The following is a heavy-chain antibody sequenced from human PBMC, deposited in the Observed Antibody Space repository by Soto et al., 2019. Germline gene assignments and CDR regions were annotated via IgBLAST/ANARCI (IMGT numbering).Heavy chain of an antibody. Sequence: PGGSLRLSCAASGFTFSSYSMNWVRQAPGKGLEWVSSISSSSSYIYYADSVKGRFTISRDNAKNSLYLQMNSLRAEDTAVYYCAKSNLRLKWYFDLWGRGTLVTVSS. CDR3: AKSNLRLKWYFDL. CDR1: GFTFSSYS. CDR2: ISSSSSYI. J-gene: IGHJ2*01. D-gene: IGHD4-4*01. V-gene: IGHV3-21*01.